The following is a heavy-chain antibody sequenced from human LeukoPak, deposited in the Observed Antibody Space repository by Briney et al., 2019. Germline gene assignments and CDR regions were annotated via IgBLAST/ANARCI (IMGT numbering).Heavy chain of an antibody. J-gene: IGHJ4*02. CDR2: ISGTGTTI. CDR3: ASVVRDGYNRIDY. V-gene: IGHV3-48*03. Sequence: GGSLRLSCAASGCTFSTYEMNWVRQAPGKGLEWVSYISGTGTTIYYADSVKGRFTISRDNAKNSLYLQMNSLRAEDTAVYYCASVVRDGYNRIDYWGQGTLVTVSS. D-gene: IGHD5-24*01. CDR1: GCTFSTYE.